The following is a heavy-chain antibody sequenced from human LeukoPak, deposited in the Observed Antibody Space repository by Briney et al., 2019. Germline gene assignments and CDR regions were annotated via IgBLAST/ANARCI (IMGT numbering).Heavy chain of an antibody. D-gene: IGHD4-23*01. J-gene: IGHJ4*02. V-gene: IGHV4-31*03. CDR3: ARSTVVMFGYFDY. Sequence: SQTLSLTCTVSGGSISSGGYYWSWIRQHPGKGLEWIGYIYYSGSTYYNPSLKSRVTISVDTSKNQFSLKLSSVTAADTAVYYCARSTVVMFGYFDYRGQGTLVTVSS. CDR2: IYYSGST. CDR1: GGSISSGGYY.